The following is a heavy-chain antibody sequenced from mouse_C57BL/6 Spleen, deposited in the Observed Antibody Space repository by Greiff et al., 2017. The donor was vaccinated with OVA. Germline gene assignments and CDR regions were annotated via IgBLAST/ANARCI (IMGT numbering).Heavy chain of an antibody. Sequence: QVQLQQPGAELVMPGASVKLSCKASGYTFTSYWMHWVKQRPGQGLEWIGEIDPSDSYTNYNQKFKGKSTLTVDKSSSTAYMQLSSLTSEDSAVYYCASGYDGYAFAYWGQGTLVTVSA. V-gene: IGHV1-69*01. CDR2: IDPSDSYT. J-gene: IGHJ3*01. CDR3: ASGYDGYAFAY. D-gene: IGHD2-3*01. CDR1: GYTFTSYW.